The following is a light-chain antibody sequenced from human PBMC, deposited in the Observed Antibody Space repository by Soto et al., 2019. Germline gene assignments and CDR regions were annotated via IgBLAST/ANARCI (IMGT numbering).Light chain of an antibody. Sequence: QSVVTLPASLSGSPGQSITISCTGTSSDIGAYDYVSWFQQHPGKAPKLMISEVNNRPSGVSNRFSGSKSGNTAYLTISGLQVEDEAEYFCCSFTPPRTHVFGTGTKVTVL. CDR3: CSFTPPRTHV. V-gene: IGLV2-14*01. J-gene: IGLJ1*01. CDR1: SSDIGAYDY. CDR2: EVN.